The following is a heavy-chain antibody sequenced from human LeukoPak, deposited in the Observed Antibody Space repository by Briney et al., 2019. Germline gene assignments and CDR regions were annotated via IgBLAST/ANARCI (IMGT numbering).Heavy chain of an antibody. Sequence: PSETLSLTCAVSGGSVTTTNFDWAWIRQPPGRGLEWIATISSSGKSYYNPYLMSRVTISVDTSKNQFSLDVTSVPAADTSLFYCARFKGGTGFDYWGRGILVIV. J-gene: IGHJ4*02. V-gene: IGHV4-39*01. CDR2: ISSSGKS. CDR3: ARFKGGTGFDY. CDR1: GGSVTTTNFD. D-gene: IGHD1-26*01.